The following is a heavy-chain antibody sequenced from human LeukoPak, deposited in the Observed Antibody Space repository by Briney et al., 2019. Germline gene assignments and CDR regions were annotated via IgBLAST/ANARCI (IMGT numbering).Heavy chain of an antibody. CDR2: MNPNSGNT. V-gene: IGHV1-8*03. CDR3: AREMWRYYYGSGEGWFDP. J-gene: IGHJ5*02. CDR1: GYTFTSYD. D-gene: IGHD3-10*01. Sequence: AASVKVSCKASGYTFTSYDINWVRQATGQGLEWMGWMNPNSGNTGYAQKFQGRVTITRNTSISTAYMELSSLRSEDTDVYYCAREMWRYYYGSGEGWFDPWGQGTLVTVSS.